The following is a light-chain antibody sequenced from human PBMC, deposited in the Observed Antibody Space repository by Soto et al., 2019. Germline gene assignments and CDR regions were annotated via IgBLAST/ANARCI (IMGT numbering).Light chain of an antibody. V-gene: IGKV3-20*01. CDR1: QSVSGSY. Sequence: EIVLTQSPGTLSLSPGERATLSCRASQSVSGSYLAWYQQKPGQAPRLLIYGASSRATGIPDRFSGTGSGTDFTLTISRLEPEDFAVYYCQQYGSSRPTFGQGTKVDTK. CDR2: GAS. J-gene: IGKJ1*01. CDR3: QQYGSSRPT.